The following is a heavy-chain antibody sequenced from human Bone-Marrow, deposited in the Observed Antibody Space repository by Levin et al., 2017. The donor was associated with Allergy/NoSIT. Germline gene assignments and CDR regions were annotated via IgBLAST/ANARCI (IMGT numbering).Heavy chain of an antibody. D-gene: IGHD3-10*01. CDR1: GGSISSYY. V-gene: IGHV4-59*01. Sequence: PSETLSLTCTVSGGSISSYYWSWIRQPPGKGLEWIGYIYYSGSTNYNPSLKSRVTISVDTSKNQFSLKLSSVTAADTAVYYCARDGLRSDAFDSWGQGTMVTVSS. J-gene: IGHJ3*02. CDR2: IYYSGST. CDR3: ARDGLRSDAFDS.